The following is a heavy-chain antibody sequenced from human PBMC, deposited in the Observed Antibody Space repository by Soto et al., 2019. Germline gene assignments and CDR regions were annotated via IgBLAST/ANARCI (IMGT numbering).Heavy chain of an antibody. CDR3: ARHFSVDYFDD. J-gene: IGHJ4*02. CDR2: IYYSGTT. CDR1: GDSITSNSYF. V-gene: IGHV4-39*01. Sequence: PSETLSLTCPVSGDSITSNSYFWAWIRQPPGKGLEWIGSIYYSGTTYYNPSLKSRVTISVDRSKNQFSLKLSSVTAADTAVYYCARHFSVDYFDDWGQGARVTVAS.